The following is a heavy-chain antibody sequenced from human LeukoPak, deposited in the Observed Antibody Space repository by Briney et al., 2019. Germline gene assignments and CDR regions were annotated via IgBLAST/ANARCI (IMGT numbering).Heavy chain of an antibody. CDR2: ISKSGRTT. CDR3: AKDHDNTDYYYYFDS. Sequence: GGSLRISCAASGFNFDAYAMSWVRQAPGKGLEWVSGISKSGRTTFYTDSVEGRFTISRDNSKNTLHLQMNRLRAEDTALYYCAKDHDNTDYYYYFDSWGQGTLVTVSS. D-gene: IGHD2-21*01. J-gene: IGHJ4*02. V-gene: IGHV3-23*01. CDR1: GFNFDAYA.